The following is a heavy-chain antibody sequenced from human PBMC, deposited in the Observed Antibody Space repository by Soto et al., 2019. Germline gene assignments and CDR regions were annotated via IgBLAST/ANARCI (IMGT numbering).Heavy chain of an antibody. CDR3: ARERLGYCSGGSCYGKAFDI. CDR1: GGSISSYY. J-gene: IGHJ3*02. CDR2: IYYSGST. D-gene: IGHD2-15*01. V-gene: IGHV4-59*01. Sequence: QVQLQESGPGLVKPSETLSLTCTVSGGSISSYYWSWIRQPPGKGLEWIGYIYYSGSTNYNPSLKSRVTISVDTSKNQFSLKLSSVTAADTAVYYCARERLGYCSGGSCYGKAFDIWGHGTMVTVSS.